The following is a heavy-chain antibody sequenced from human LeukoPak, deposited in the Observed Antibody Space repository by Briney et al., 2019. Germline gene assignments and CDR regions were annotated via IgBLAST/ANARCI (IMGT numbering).Heavy chain of an antibody. V-gene: IGHV3-30*18. CDR1: GFTFSSYG. CDR3: AKDYGWLQSYGGFDY. J-gene: IGHJ4*02. CDR2: ISYDGSNK. Sequence: GGSLRLSCAASGFTFSSYGMHWVRQAPGKGLEWVAVISYDGSNKYYADSVKGRFTISRDNSKNTLYLQMNSLRAEDTAVYYCAKDYGWLQSYGGFDYWGQGTLVTVSS. D-gene: IGHD5-24*01.